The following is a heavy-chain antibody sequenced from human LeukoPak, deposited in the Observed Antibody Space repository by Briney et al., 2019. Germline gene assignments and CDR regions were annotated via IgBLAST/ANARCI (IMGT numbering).Heavy chain of an antibody. V-gene: IGHV4-59*01. CDR2: IYFSGSA. CDR1: GGSISSYY. CDR3: ARARVAAGAWWFDP. Sequence: SETLSLTCTVSGGSISSYYWSWIRQPPGKGLECIGYIYFSGSANYNPSLKGRVTMAVDTSKTHFSPKLTSVTAADTAVYYCARARVAAGAWWFDPWGPGTLVTVSS. D-gene: IGHD6-13*01. J-gene: IGHJ5*02.